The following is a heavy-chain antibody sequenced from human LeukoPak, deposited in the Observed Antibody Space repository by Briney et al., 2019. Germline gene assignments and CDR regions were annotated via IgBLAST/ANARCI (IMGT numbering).Heavy chain of an antibody. CDR1: GYTFTSYY. J-gene: IGHJ4*02. CDR2: INPSGGST. CDR3: ARERERSSGWPEDLMDY. D-gene: IGHD6-19*01. Sequence: GASVKVSCKASGYTFTSYYMHWVRQAPGQGLEWMGIINPSGGSTSYAQKFQGRVTMTRDTSTNTVYMELSSLRSEDTAVYYCARERERSSGWPEDLMDYWGQGTLVTVSS. V-gene: IGHV1-46*01.